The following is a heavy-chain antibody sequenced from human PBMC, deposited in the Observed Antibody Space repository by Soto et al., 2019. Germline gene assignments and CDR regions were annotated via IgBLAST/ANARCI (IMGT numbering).Heavy chain of an antibody. CDR2: IDTSDTNI. CDR1: GCTFSSYE. D-gene: IGHD2-21*01. J-gene: IGHJ4*02. Sequence: EVQLVESGGGLVQPGRSLRLSCAASGCTFSSYEFNWVRQAPGKGLEWISYIDTSDTNIYYAGSVKGRFTVSRDNAKNSLYLQMNSLRAEDTALYYCAREELNCGGDCFAFWGQGALVTVSS. V-gene: IGHV3-48*03. CDR3: AREELNCGGDCFAF.